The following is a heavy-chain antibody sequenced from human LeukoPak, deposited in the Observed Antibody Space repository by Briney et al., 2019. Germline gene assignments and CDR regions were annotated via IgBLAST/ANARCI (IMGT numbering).Heavy chain of an antibody. CDR2: ISPSGGST. J-gene: IGHJ5*02. Sequence: ASVKVSCKASGYTFTGYYMHWVRQAPGQGPEWMGVISPSGGSTTYAQKFQGRVTLTRDMSTSTDYLELSSLRSEDTAVYYCARNPKGSSGYYLENWFDPWGQGTLVTVSS. D-gene: IGHD3-22*01. CDR3: ARNPKGSSGYYLENWFDP. V-gene: IGHV1-46*01. CDR1: GYTFTGYY.